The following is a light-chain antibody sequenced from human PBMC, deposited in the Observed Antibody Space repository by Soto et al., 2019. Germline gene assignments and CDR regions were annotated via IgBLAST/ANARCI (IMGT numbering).Light chain of an antibody. CDR1: SSDVGTYNL. V-gene: IGLV2-23*02. CDR2: EVF. CDR3: GSNVGLNTYV. Sequence: QSVLTQPASVSGSPGQSITISCTGTSSDVGTYNLVSWYQQHPGKVPKLIIYEVFKRPSGVSDRFSGSKSGNTASLTISGLQAEDEPDYKCGSNVGLNTYVFGTGTKVTVL. J-gene: IGLJ1*01.